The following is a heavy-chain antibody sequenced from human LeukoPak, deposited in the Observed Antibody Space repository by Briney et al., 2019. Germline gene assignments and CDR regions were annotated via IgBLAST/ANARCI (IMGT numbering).Heavy chain of an antibody. CDR2: ISYDGSNK. CDR3: ARVTAGYCSGGSCYAWGMDV. CDR1: GFTFSSYA. J-gene: IGHJ6*02. V-gene: IGHV3-30*04. D-gene: IGHD2-15*01. Sequence: GRSLRLSCAASGFTFSSYAMHWVRQAPGKGREWVAVISYDGSNKYYADSVKGRFTISRDNSKNTLYLQMNSLRAEDTAVYYCARVTAGYCSGGSCYAWGMDVWGQGTTVTVSS.